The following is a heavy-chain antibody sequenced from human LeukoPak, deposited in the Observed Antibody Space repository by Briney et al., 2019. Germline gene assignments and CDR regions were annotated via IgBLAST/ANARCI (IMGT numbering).Heavy chain of an antibody. J-gene: IGHJ6*02. V-gene: IGHV3-9*01. Sequence: GRSLRLSCAASGFTFDDYAMHWVRQAPGKGLEWVSSISWNGGSIGYADSVKGRFTISRDNAKNSLYLQMNSLRAEDTALYYCAKDRSSNWPGRGMDVWGQGTTVTVSS. CDR3: AKDRSSNWPGRGMDV. CDR1: GFTFDDYA. CDR2: ISWNGGSI. D-gene: IGHD6-13*01.